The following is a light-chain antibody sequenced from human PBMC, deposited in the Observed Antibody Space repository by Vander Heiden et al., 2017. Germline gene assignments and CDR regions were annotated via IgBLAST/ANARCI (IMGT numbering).Light chain of an antibody. Sequence: DIVMTQSPDSLAVSLGERATINCKSSQSVLYSVNNKNYFAWYQQKPGQPPKLLIYWASTRESGVPDRFSGSGSGTDFTLTISSLQAEDVAIYYCQQYYTTPLTFGGGTKVEIK. CDR3: QQYYTTPLT. J-gene: IGKJ4*01. CDR2: WAS. CDR1: QSVLYSVNNKNY. V-gene: IGKV4-1*01.